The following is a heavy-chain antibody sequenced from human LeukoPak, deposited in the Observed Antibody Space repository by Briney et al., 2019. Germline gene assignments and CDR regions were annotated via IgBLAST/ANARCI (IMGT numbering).Heavy chain of an antibody. CDR2: IYYSGST. CDR1: GGSISSSSYY. V-gene: IGHV4-39*02. J-gene: IGHJ4*02. D-gene: IGHD3-10*01. Sequence: SETLSLTCTVSGGSISSSSYYWGWIRQPPGKGLAWIGSIYYSGSTYYNPSLKCRVTISVDTSKNQFSLKLSSVTAADTAVYYCAREHAFGESLDYWGQGTLVTVSS. CDR3: AREHAFGESLDY.